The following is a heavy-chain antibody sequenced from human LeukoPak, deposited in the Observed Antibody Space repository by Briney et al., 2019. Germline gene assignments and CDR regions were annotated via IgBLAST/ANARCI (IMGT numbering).Heavy chain of an antibody. J-gene: IGHJ4*02. D-gene: IGHD7-27*01. V-gene: IGHV4-59*12. CDR1: GGSISSYY. CDR3: ARENWGRGVDFDY. Sequence: SETLSLTCTVSGGSISSYYWSWIRQPPGNRLEWIGYVYYTGNTNYNPSLRSRVTISVDTSKNQFSLKLSSVTAADTAVYYCARENWGRGVDFDYWGQGTLVTVSS. CDR2: VYYTGNT.